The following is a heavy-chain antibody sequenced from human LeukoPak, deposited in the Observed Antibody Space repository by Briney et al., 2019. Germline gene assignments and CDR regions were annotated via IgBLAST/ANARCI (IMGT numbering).Heavy chain of an antibody. CDR1: GGSISSSSYY. V-gene: IGHV4-39*01. CDR2: IYYSGST. CDR3: ARGIGSTSLIDY. D-gene: IGHD2-2*01. J-gene: IGHJ4*02. Sequence: PSETLSLTCTVSGGSISSSSYYWGWIRQPPGKGLEWIGSIYYSGSTYYNPSLKSRVTISVDTSNNQFSLKLSSVTAADTAVYYCARGIGSTSLIDYWGQGTLVTVSS.